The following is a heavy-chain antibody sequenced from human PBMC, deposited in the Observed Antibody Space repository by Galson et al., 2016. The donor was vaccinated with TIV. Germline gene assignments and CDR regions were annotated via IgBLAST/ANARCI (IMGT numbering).Heavy chain of an antibody. J-gene: IGHJ3*02. V-gene: IGHV4-61*09. CDR1: GGSIAGGIYL. CDR3: ARWPISTILVVTNAFDI. D-gene: IGHD2-8*02. Sequence: LSLTCSVSGGSIAGGIYLWGWIRQPAGKGLEWVGHVHTSGSTNYNPSLKSRATVSVDTSKNQFSLRLSSVTAADTAVYYCARWPISTILVVTNAFDIWGQGTMITVSS. CDR2: VHTSGST.